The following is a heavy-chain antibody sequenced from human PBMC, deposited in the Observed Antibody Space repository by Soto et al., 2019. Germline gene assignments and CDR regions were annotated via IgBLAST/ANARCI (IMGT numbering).Heavy chain of an antibody. Sequence: SETLSLTCTVSGGSISSYYWIRQPPGKGLEWIGYIYYSGSTNYNPSLKSRVTISVDTSKNQFSLKLSSVTAADTAVYYCAGEDCSGGSCSYALDYWGQGTLVTVSS. J-gene: IGHJ4*02. CDR3: AGEDCSGGSCSYALDY. CDR2: IYYSGST. V-gene: IGHV4-59*01. D-gene: IGHD2-15*01. CDR1: GGSISSYY.